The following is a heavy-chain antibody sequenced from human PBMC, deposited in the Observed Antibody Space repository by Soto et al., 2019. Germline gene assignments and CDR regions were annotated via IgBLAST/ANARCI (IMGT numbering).Heavy chain of an antibody. Sequence: PSETLSLTCTVSGGSISSYYWSWIRQPPGKGLEWIGYIYYSGSTNYNPSLKSRVTISVDTSKNQFSLKLSSVTAADTAVYYCARATAYGDYFDYWGQGTLVTVSS. CDR2: IYYSGST. CDR1: GGSISSYY. D-gene: IGHD4-17*01. J-gene: IGHJ4*02. V-gene: IGHV4-59*01. CDR3: ARATAYGDYFDY.